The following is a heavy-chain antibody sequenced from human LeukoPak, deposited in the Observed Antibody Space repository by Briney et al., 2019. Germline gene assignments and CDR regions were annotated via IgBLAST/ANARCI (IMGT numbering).Heavy chain of an antibody. V-gene: IGHV3-33*01. CDR1: GFTFSSYG. Sequence: GGSLRLSCAASGFTFSSYGMHWVRQAPGKGLEWVAVIWYDGSNKYYADSVKGRFTISRDNSKNTLYLQMNSLRAEDTAVYYCARGFSYTLYCFDYWGQGTLVTVSS. J-gene: IGHJ4*02. D-gene: IGHD2-2*02. CDR3: ARGFSYTLYCFDY. CDR2: IWYDGSNK.